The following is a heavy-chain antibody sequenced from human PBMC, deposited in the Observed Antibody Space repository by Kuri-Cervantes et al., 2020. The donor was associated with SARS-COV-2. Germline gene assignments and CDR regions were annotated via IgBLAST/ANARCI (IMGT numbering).Heavy chain of an antibody. CDR3: ARGVLSSSSWTYYYYYYMDV. Sequence: SVKVSCKASGGTFSSYAISWVRQAPGQGLEWMGGIIPIFGTANYAQKFQGRVTSTTDESTSTAYMELSSLRSEDTAVYYCARGVLSSSSWTYYYYYYMDVWGKGTTVTVSS. J-gene: IGHJ6*03. CDR1: GGTFSSYA. CDR2: IIPIFGTA. V-gene: IGHV1-69*05. D-gene: IGHD6-13*01.